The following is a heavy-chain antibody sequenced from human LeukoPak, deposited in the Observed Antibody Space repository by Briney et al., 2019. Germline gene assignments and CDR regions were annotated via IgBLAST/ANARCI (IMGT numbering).Heavy chain of an antibody. Sequence: GGSLRLSCAASGFTFSSYWMSWVRQAPGKGLEWVAYIKQDGSEKYYVDSVKGRFTISRDNAKNSLYLQMNSLRAEGTAVYYCASIRSPHYFDYWGQGTLVTVSS. J-gene: IGHJ4*02. CDR3: ASIRSPHYFDY. CDR1: GFTFSSYW. V-gene: IGHV3-7*01. CDR2: IKQDGSEK.